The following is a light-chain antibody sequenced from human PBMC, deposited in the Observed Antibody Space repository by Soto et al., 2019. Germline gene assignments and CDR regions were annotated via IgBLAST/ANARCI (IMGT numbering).Light chain of an antibody. CDR2: DAS. J-gene: IGKJ1*01. CDR1: QSITNNY. V-gene: IGKV3-20*01. CDR3: QQYSSSPLT. Sequence: EIVLTHSPGTLSLSPGERATLSCRASQSITNNYLAWYQQKPGQAPRLVIYDASRRATGIPDRFSAGGSGTDFTLTISRLEPEEFAVYYCQQYSSSPLTFGQGTNVEIK.